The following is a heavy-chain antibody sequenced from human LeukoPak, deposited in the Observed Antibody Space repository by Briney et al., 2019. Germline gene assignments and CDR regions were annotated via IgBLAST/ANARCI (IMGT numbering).Heavy chain of an antibody. D-gene: IGHD1-7*01. CDR1: GFTFSSYA. V-gene: IGHV3-23*01. CDR3: ARDQGTAHDAYDI. CDR2: ISGSGGST. J-gene: IGHJ3*02. Sequence: PGGSLRLSCAASGFTFSSYAMSWVRQAPGKGLEWVSAISGSGGSTYYADSVKGRFTISRDNAKNSLYLQMNSLRAEDTAVYYCARDQGTAHDAYDIWGQGTMVTVSS.